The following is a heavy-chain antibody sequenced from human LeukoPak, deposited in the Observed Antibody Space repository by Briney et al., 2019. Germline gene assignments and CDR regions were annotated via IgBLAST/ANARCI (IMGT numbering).Heavy chain of an antibody. CDR2: IYYSGST. V-gene: IGHV4-61*08. CDR1: GGSISSGDYY. Sequence: PSETLSLTCTVSGGSISSGDYYWSWIRQPPGKGLEWIGYIYYSGSTNYNPSLKSRVTISVDTSKNQFSLKLSSVTAADTAVYYCARTIDYGDMEAPLMDVWGQGTTVTVSS. J-gene: IGHJ6*02. CDR3: ARTIDYGDMEAPLMDV. D-gene: IGHD4-17*01.